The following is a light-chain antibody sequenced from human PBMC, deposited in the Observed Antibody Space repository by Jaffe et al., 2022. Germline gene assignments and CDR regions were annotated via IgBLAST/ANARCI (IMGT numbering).Light chain of an antibody. CDR3: QQYATLPLV. CDR1: QNIYKY. CDR2: DAS. V-gene: IGKV1-33*01. Sequence: DIQMTQSPSSLSASVGDRVTITCQASQNIYKYLNWYQQKPGKAPKLLIYDASNLETGVPSRFSGSGSGTDFTFTIITLQPEDIATYYCQQYATLPLVFGPGTKVDIK. J-gene: IGKJ3*01.